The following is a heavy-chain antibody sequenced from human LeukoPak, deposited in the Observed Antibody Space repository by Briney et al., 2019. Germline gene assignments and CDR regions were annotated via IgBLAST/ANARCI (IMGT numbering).Heavy chain of an antibody. CDR3: ARASALSGYPSYYFDY. V-gene: IGHV3-21*01. Sequence: KTGGSLRLSCAASGFTFSSYSMNWVREASGKGLEWVSSISSSSSYIYYADSVKGRFTISRDNAKNSLYLQMNSLRAEDTAVYYCARASALSGYPSYYFDYWGQGTLVTVSS. CDR1: GFTFSSYS. D-gene: IGHD5-12*01. CDR2: ISSSSSYI. J-gene: IGHJ4*02.